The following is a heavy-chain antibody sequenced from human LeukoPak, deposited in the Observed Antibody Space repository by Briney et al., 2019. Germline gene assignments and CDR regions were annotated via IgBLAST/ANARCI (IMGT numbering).Heavy chain of an antibody. J-gene: IGHJ3*02. CDR2: INHSGST. Sequence: SETLSLTCAVYGGSFSGYYWSWIRQPPGKGLEWIGEINHSGSTNYNPSLKSRVTISVDTSKNQFSLKLSSVTAADTAVYYCARDTRTDSMHAFDIWGQGAMVTVSS. D-gene: IGHD2-8*01. CDR1: GGSFSGYY. V-gene: IGHV4-34*01. CDR3: ARDTRTDSMHAFDI.